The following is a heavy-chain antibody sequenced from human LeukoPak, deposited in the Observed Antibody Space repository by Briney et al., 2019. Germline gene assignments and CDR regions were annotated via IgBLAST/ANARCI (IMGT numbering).Heavy chain of an antibody. CDR1: GYTFTSYG. V-gene: IGHV1-18*01. CDR2: ISAYNGNT. D-gene: IGHD1-26*01. J-gene: IGHJ4*02. CDR3: ARVSRGSYRYYFDY. Sequence: ASVKVSCKASGYTFTSYGISWVRQAPGQGLEWMGWISAYNGNTNYAQKLQGRVTMTTDTSMSTAYMELRSLRSDDTAVYYCARVSRGSYRYYFDYWGQGTLVTVSS.